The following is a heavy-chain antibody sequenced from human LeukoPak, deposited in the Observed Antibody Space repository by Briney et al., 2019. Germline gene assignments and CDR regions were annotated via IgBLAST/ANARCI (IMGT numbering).Heavy chain of an antibody. V-gene: IGHV4-59*01. Sequence: PSETLSLTCTVSGGSISSYYWSWIRQPPGKGLEWIGYIHYSGSTNYNPSLKSRVTISVDTSKNQFSLKLSSVTAADTAVYYCARSGDYYDSSGYSRDAFDIWGQGTMVTVSS. D-gene: IGHD3-22*01. J-gene: IGHJ3*02. CDR3: ARSGDYYDSSGYSRDAFDI. CDR2: IHYSGST. CDR1: GGSISSYY.